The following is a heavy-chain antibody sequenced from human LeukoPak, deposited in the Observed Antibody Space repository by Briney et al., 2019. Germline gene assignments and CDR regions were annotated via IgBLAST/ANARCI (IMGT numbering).Heavy chain of an antibody. CDR1: GFTFSSYA. CDR2: ISGSGDST. J-gene: IGHJ4*02. D-gene: IGHD4-17*01. CDR3: AKDRDDFGDYTFDY. V-gene: IGHV3-23*01. Sequence: GGSLRLSRAASGFTFSSYAMSWVRQAPGKGLEWVSTISGSGDSTYYADSVKGRFTISRDSSKKTLYLQTSSLRAEDTAVYYCAKDRDDFGDYTFDYWGQGTLVTVSS.